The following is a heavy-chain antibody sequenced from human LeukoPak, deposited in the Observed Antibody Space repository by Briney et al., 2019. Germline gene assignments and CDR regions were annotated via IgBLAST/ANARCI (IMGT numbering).Heavy chain of an antibody. D-gene: IGHD3-22*01. CDR1: GGSFSGYY. V-gene: IGHV4-34*01. CDR2: INHSGST. J-gene: IGHJ1*01. Sequence: SETLSLTCAAYGGSFSGYYWSWIRQPPGKGLEWIGEINHSGSTNYNPSLKSRVTISVDTSKNQFSLKLSSVTAADTAVYYCAVDSSGAEPTKQHWGQGTLVTVSS. CDR3: AVDSSGAEPTKQH.